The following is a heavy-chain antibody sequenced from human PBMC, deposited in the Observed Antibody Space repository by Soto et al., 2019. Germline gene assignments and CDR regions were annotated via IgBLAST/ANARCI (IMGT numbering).Heavy chain of an antibody. V-gene: IGHV1-3*01. J-gene: IGHJ6*02. CDR2: INAGNGNT. CDR1: GYTCTSYA. CDR3: ARSVRFSEWLPYGMDV. D-gene: IGHD3-3*01. Sequence: ASVKFSCKASGYTCTSYAMHWLRQAPGQRLEWMGLINAGNGNTKYSQKFQGRVTITRDTSASTAYMELSSLRSEYTAVYYCARSVRFSEWLPYGMDVSGQGTTVTVSS.